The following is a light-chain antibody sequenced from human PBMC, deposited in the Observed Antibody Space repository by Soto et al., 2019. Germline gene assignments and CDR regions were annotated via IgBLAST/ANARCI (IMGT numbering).Light chain of an antibody. CDR1: QGINSH. CDR2: AAT. Sequence: IQLTQSPSSLSASVGDRVSITCRASQGINSHLAWYQQKPGKAPRLLIYAATSLQSGVPSRFSGGGSGADFALTVSSMQHEDFATYYCKQSYRIYHTFGQGTKVDIK. J-gene: IGKJ1*01. CDR3: KQSYRIYHT. V-gene: IGKV1-39*01.